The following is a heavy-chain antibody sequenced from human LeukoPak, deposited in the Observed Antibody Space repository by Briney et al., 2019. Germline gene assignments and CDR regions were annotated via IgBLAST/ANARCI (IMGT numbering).Heavy chain of an antibody. CDR2: IYTSGST. V-gene: IGHV4-61*02. CDR3: ARGSSTSYYYMDV. D-gene: IGHD2-2*01. J-gene: IGHJ6*03. Sequence: SQTLSLTCTVSGGSISSGGYYWSWIRQPAGKGLEWIGRIYTSGSTNYNPSLKSRVTMSVDTSKNQFSLKLSSVTAADTAVYYCARGSSTSYYYMDVWGKGTTVTVSS. CDR1: GGSISSGGYY.